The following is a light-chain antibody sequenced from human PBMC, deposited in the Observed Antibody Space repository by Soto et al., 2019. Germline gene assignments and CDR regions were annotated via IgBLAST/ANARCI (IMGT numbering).Light chain of an antibody. CDR3: QQYHTFSA. Sequence: DIQMTQSPSTLSASVEDRVTITCRASQSLDSWVAWYQQKPGKPPKLLIYKTSILEFGVPSRFSGSGSGTLFTRTISSLQTDDFATYYYQQYHTFSAIGQGTKVEIK. CDR2: KTS. V-gene: IGKV1-5*03. J-gene: IGKJ1*01. CDR1: QSLDSW.